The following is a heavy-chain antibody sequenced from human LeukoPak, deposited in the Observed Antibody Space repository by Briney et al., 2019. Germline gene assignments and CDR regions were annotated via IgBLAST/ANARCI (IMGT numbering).Heavy chain of an antibody. J-gene: IGHJ6*03. CDR2: INPNSGGT. CDR3: GRVRGPAFYYYMDV. Sequence: ASVKVSCKASGYTFTDYYMHWVRQAPGQGLEWMGWINPNSGGTKYAQKFQGRVTMTRDTSITTAFMELSRLRSDDTAVYYCGRVRGPAFYYYMDVWGKGTTVTVSS. V-gene: IGHV1-2*02. CDR1: GYTFTDYY.